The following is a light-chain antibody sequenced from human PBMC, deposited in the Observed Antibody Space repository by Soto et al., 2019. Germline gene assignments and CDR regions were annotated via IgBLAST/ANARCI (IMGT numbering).Light chain of an antibody. Sequence: EIVMTQSTATLSVSPGERATVSCRASQSVSSNLAWYQQKPGQAPRLLIYGASTRATGIPARFSGSGSGTEFTLTIGSLQSEDFAVYYCQQYNNWPLTFGQGTKLEIK. V-gene: IGKV3-15*01. CDR3: QQYNNWPLT. CDR2: GAS. CDR1: QSVSSN. J-gene: IGKJ2*01.